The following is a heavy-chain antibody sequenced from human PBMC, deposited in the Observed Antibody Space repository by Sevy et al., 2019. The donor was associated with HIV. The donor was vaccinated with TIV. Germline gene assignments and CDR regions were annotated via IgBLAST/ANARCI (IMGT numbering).Heavy chain of an antibody. D-gene: IGHD3-9*01. CDR2: ISHDTTVK. CDR1: GFTFSDYV. V-gene: IGHV3-30*04. CDR3: ARDADWSLNY. J-gene: IGHJ4*02. Sequence: GGSVRLSCAASGFTFSDYVMHWVRQAPGKGLEWLARISHDTTVKYYADSLKGRFTISRDNSKNTLYLQMNSLRHEDTAVYHCARDADWSLNYWGQGTLVTVSS.